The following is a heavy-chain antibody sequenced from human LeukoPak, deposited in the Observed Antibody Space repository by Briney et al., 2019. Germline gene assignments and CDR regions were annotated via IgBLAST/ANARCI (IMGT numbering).Heavy chain of an antibody. V-gene: IGHV2-70*04. Sequence: SGPTLVNPTQTLTLTCTFSGFSLSTRETRVSWIRQPPGKALEWLARIDWDDDKFYSTSLKTRLTISKDTSKSQVVLTMTNMDPVDTATYYCARDPPSSGWSYYFDYWGQGTLVTVSS. CDR1: GFSLSTRETR. J-gene: IGHJ4*02. CDR3: ARDPPSSGWSYYFDY. D-gene: IGHD6-19*01. CDR2: IDWDDDK.